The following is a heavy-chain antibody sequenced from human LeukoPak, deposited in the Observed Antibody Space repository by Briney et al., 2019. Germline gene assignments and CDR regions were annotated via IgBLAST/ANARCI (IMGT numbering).Heavy chain of an antibody. D-gene: IGHD1-26*01. Sequence: GGSLRLSCAASGFTFSDYYMSWIRQAPGKGLEWVSYINSSGTITYYADSVKGRFTISRDNAKNSLYLQMNSLRAEDTAVYYCARDIPRVGATGHWGRGTLVAVSS. J-gene: IGHJ4*02. CDR1: GFTFSDYY. CDR3: ARDIPRVGATGH. CDR2: INSSGTIT. V-gene: IGHV3-11*01.